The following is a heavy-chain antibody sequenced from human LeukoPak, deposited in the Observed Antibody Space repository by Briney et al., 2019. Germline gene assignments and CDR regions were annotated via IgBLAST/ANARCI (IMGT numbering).Heavy chain of an antibody. Sequence: PGGSLRLSCAASGFTFSSYSMSWVRQAPGKGLEWVSSISSSSSYIYYADSVKGRFTISRDNAKNSLYLQMNSLRAEDTAVYYCARVSVVRGVNHFDYWGQGTLVTVSS. J-gene: IGHJ4*02. V-gene: IGHV3-21*01. CDR2: ISSSSSYI. CDR3: ARVSVVRGVNHFDY. D-gene: IGHD3-10*01. CDR1: GFTFSSYS.